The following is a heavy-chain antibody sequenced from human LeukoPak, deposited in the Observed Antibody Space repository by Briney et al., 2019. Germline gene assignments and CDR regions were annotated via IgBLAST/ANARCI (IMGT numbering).Heavy chain of an antibody. CDR2: IYYSGST. D-gene: IGHD3-10*01. CDR3: ARDAGGSGRHYYYGMDV. CDR1: GGSISSYY. Sequence: SETLSLTCTVYGGSISSYYWSWIRQPPGKGLEWIGDIYYSGSTNYNPSLKSRVTISVDTSKNQFSLKLSSVTAADTAVYYCARDAGGSGRHYYYGMDVWGQGTTVTVSS. J-gene: IGHJ6*02. V-gene: IGHV4-59*01.